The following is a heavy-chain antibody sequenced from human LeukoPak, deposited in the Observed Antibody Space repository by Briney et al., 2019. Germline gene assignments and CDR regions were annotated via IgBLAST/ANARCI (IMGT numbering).Heavy chain of an antibody. CDR3: AKLKVLTAAAPRGYFDY. CDR2: IGTSGAST. V-gene: IGHV3-23*01. D-gene: IGHD6-13*01. Sequence: GGSLRLSCAASGFTFSSYAMSWVRQAPGKGLEWVSAIGTSGASTYSADSVKGRCTISRDNSKNMLYLQMNSLTAEDTAVYYCAKLKVLTAAAPRGYFDYWGQGTLVTVSS. J-gene: IGHJ4*02. CDR1: GFTFSSYA.